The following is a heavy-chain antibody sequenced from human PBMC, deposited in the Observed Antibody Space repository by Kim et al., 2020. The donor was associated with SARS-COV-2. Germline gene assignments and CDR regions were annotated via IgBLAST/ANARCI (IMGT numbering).Heavy chain of an antibody. D-gene: IGHD3-16*01. CDR1: GFTFSSYE. V-gene: IGHV3-48*03. J-gene: IGHJ4*02. CDR2: ISSSGSTI. CDR3: ARDGARRTPLGANTN. Sequence: GGSLRLSCAASGFTFSSYEMNWVRQAPGKGLEWVSYISSSGSTIYYADSVKGRFTISRDNAKNSLYLQMNSLRAEDTAVYYCARDGARRTPLGANTNWGQGTLVTVSS.